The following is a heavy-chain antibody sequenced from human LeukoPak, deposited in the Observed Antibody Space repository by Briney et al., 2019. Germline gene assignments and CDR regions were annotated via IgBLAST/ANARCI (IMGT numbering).Heavy chain of an antibody. J-gene: IGHJ4*02. CDR3: ARAIALRGYSYGYVTFYFDY. CDR2: TRNKANSYTT. V-gene: IGHV3-72*01. D-gene: IGHD5-18*01. CDR1: GFTFSDHY. Sequence: PGGSLRLSCAASGFTFSDHYMDWVRQAPGKGLEWVGRTRNKANSYTTEYAASVKGRFTISRDDSKNSLYLQMNSLKTEDTAVYYCARAIALRGYSYGYVTFYFDYWGQGTLVTVSS.